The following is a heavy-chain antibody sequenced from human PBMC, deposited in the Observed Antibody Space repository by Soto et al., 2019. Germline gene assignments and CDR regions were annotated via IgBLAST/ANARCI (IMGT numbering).Heavy chain of an antibody. CDR1: GYTFSSIG. CDR2: ISPHKDDT. V-gene: IGHV1-18*01. D-gene: IGHD3-10*01. Sequence: QVQLVQSGAEVKKPGASVTISCKTSGYTFSSIGISWVRQAPGQGLEWMGWISPHKDDTYYAQRLQGRVTMTTDTSTSTAYMELRSLRSDDTAVYFCARDLDGSGSYFTNYWGQGTLVSVSS. J-gene: IGHJ4*02. CDR3: ARDLDGSGSYFTNY.